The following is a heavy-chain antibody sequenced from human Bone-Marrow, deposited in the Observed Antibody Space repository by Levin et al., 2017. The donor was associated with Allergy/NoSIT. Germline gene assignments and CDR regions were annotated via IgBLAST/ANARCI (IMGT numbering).Heavy chain of an antibody. CDR2: IDPSDSYT. CDR3: ARHHMGAVAAAPYFDY. CDR1: GYSFTSYW. Sequence: GESLKISCKGSGYSFTSYWISWVRQMPGKGLEWMGRIDPSDSYTNYSPSFQGHVTISADKSISTAYLQWSSLKASDTAMYYCARHHMGAVAAAPYFDYWGQGTLVTVSS. V-gene: IGHV5-10-1*01. D-gene: IGHD6-19*01. J-gene: IGHJ4*02.